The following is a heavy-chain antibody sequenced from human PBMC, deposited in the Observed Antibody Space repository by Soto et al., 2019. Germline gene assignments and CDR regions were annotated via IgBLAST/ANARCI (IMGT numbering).Heavy chain of an antibody. D-gene: IGHD4-17*01. CDR3: ARGDTTVVTDWYFDL. V-gene: IGHV1-69*12. Sequence: QVQLVQSGAEVKKPGSSVKVSCKASGGTFSSYAISWVRQAPGQGLEWMGGIIPIFGTANYVQKFQGRATITADESTNTGYMEQSSLRSEDTAVYYCARGDTTVVTDWYFDLWGRGTLVTVSS. J-gene: IGHJ2*01. CDR1: GGTFSSYA. CDR2: IIPIFGTA.